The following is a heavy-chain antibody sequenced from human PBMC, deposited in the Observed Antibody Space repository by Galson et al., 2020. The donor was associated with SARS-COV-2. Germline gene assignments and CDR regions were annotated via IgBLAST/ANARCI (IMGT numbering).Heavy chain of an antibody. CDR3: ARRGIAVAGTADFFEYYYDGMDV. V-gene: IGHV1-3*01. J-gene: IGHJ6*02. CDR1: GYTFTSYA. D-gene: IGHD6-19*01. CDR2: INAGNGNT. Sequence: ASVKVSCKASGYTFTSYAMHWVRQAPGQRLEWMGWINAGNGNTKYSQKFQGRVTITRDTSASTAYMELSSLRSEDTAVYYCARRGIAVAGTADFFEYYYDGMDVWGQGTTVTVSS.